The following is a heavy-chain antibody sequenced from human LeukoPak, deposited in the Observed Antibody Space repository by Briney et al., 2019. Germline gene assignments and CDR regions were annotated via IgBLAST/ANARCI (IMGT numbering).Heavy chain of an antibody. J-gene: IGHJ4*02. CDR3: ARGVASGTYRRFDF. D-gene: IGHD3-10*01. Sequence: ASVKVSCKASGYTFTDYKVHWVRQAPGQGLEWMGWITPRSGATDFAQRFQGRLTMTRDTLISTAYLELDNLISDDTAVYFCARGVASGTYRRFDFWGQGTLVTVSS. CDR2: ITPRSGAT. V-gene: IGHV1-2*02. CDR1: GYTFTDYK.